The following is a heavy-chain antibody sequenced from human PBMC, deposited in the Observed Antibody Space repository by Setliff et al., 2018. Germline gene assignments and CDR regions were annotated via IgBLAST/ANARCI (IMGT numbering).Heavy chain of an antibody. J-gene: IGHJ5*02. V-gene: IGHV3-23*01. Sequence: GSLRPPRLTSTFTFSKYAVTWVRQAPGKGLEWVSSIHVSGGSTYYADSVKGWFTISRDNSRNTLYLQMNSLRAEDTASYYCARDPNGDYVGAFDPWGQGILVTAPQ. CDR1: TFTFSKYA. CDR3: ARDPNGDYVGAFDP. D-gene: IGHD4-17*01. CDR2: IHVSGGST.